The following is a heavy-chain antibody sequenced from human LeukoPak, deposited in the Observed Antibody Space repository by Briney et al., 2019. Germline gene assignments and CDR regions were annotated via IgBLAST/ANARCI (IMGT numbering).Heavy chain of an antibody. J-gene: IGHJ4*02. CDR2: IIPIFGTA. CDR3: ARGWCSSTSCYIVDY. CDR1: GGTFSSYA. V-gene: IGHV1-69*05. D-gene: IGHD2-2*02. Sequence: SVKVSCKASGGTFSSYAISWVRQAPGQGLEWMGRIIPIFGTANYAQKFQGRVTITTDESTSTAYMELSRLRSDDTAVYYCARGWCSSTSCYIVDYWGQGTLVTVSS.